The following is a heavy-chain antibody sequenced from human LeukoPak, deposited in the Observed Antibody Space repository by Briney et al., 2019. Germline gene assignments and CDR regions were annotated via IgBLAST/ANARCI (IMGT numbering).Heavy chain of an antibody. V-gene: IGHV3-15*01. D-gene: IGHD6-19*01. Sequence: PGGSLRLSCAASGFTFSNAWMSWVRQAPGKGLEWVGRIKSKTDGGTTDYAAPVKGRFTISRDDSKNTLYLQMNSLKTEDTAVYYCTTDRLSSGRLVDYWGQGTLVTVSS. CDR2: IKSKTDGGTT. CDR3: TTDRLSSGRLVDY. J-gene: IGHJ4*02. CDR1: GFTFSNAW.